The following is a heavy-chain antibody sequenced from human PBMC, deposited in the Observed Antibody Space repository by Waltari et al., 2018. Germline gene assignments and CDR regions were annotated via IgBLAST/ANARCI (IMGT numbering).Heavy chain of an antibody. CDR3: ARTYSGSYYSSRYYYMDV. CDR1: GGSISSSSYY. CDR2: IYYSGST. J-gene: IGHJ6*03. Sequence: QLQLQESGPGLVKPSETLSLTCTVSGGSISSSSYYWGWISQPPGKGLEWIGSIYYSGSTYYHPSLKSRVTISVDTSKNQFSLKLSSVTAADTAVYYCARTYSGSYYSSRYYYMDVWGKGTTVTVSS. V-gene: IGHV4-39*01. D-gene: IGHD1-26*01.